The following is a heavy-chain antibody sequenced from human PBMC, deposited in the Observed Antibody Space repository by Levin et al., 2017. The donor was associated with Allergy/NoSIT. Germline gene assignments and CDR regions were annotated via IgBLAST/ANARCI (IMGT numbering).Heavy chain of an antibody. CDR2: ISWNSGSI. CDR1: GFTFDDYA. J-gene: IGHJ3*01. Sequence: SLKISCTASGFTFDDYAMHWVRQAPGKGLEWVSGISWNSGSIGYADSVKGRVTISRDNAKNSVYLQMNSLRTEDTALYYCARDNIGLADAFDLWGQGTMVILSS. D-gene: IGHD3-10*01. V-gene: IGHV3-9*01. CDR3: ARDNIGLADAFDL.